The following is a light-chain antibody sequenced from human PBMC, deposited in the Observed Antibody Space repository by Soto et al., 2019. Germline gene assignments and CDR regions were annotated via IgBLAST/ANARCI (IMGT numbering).Light chain of an antibody. V-gene: IGKV3-11*01. CDR1: QSVTSY. Sequence: EIVLTQSPATLSVSPGERATLSCRASQSVTSYLAWYQQKPGQAPRLLIYDASTRATGIPARFSGSGSGTDFTLTISSLEPEDFAAYYCPQRSNWPLTFGGGTKVEIK. CDR3: PQRSNWPLT. CDR2: DAS. J-gene: IGKJ4*01.